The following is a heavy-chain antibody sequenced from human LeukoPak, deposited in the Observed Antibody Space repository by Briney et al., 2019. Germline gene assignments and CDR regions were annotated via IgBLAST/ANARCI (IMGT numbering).Heavy chain of an antibody. Sequence: MPSETLSLTCTVSGCSISSGSYYWSWIRQPAGKGLEWIVRIYTSGSTNYNPSLKSLVTISLDTSENHFSLKLSSVTAADTAVYSCARVTTGGYYNYWGQGTLVTVSS. V-gene: IGHV4-61*02. D-gene: IGHD3-22*01. CDR3: ARVTTGGYYNY. J-gene: IGHJ4*02. CDR1: GCSISSGSYY. CDR2: IYTSGST.